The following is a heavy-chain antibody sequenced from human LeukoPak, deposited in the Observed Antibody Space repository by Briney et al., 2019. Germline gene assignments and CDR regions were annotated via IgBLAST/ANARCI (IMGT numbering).Heavy chain of an antibody. J-gene: IGHJ5*02. Sequence: SETLSLTCTVSGGSISDSNYYWGWIRQPPGKGLEWIGYIYYSGSTYYNPSLKSRVTISVDTSKNQFSLKLSSVTAADTAVYYCARVGYSGYENLVFWFDPWGQGTLVTVSS. CDR3: ARVGYSGYENLVFWFDP. V-gene: IGHV4-30-4*01. CDR2: IYYSGST. CDR1: GGSISDSNYY. D-gene: IGHD5-12*01.